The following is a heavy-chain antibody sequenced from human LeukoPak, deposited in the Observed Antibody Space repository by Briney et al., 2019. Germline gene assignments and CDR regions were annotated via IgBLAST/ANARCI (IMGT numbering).Heavy chain of an antibody. V-gene: IGHV4-4*07. CDR2: VYLGGST. CDR3: ARDHCDDAACYPFDR. J-gene: IGHJ4*02. CDR1: GASFNYYY. D-gene: IGHD2-21*01. Sequence: PSETLSLTCNVSGASFNYYYWSWIRQPAGKGLEWIGRVYLGGSTNYNPSLKSRVMMSLDKANNQFSLRLSSVTAADTATYYCARDHCDDAACYPFDRWGQGTLVTVSS.